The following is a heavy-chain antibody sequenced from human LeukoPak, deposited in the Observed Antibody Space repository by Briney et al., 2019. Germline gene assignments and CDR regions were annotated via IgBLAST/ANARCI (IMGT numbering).Heavy chain of an antibody. D-gene: IGHD1-1*01. J-gene: IGHJ4*02. CDR3: ARGSYNWSDGGYYSDY. CDR1: GYTFTGYY. Sequence: GASVKVSCKASGYTFTGYYMHWVRQAPGQGLEWMGWINPNSGGTNYAQKFQGRVTMTRDTSISTAYMELSRLRSDDTAVYYCARGSYNWSDGGYYSDYWGQGTLVTVSS. V-gene: IGHV1-2*02. CDR2: INPNSGGT.